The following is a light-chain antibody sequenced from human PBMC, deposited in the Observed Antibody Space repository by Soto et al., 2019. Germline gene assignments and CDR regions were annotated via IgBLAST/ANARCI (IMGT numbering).Light chain of an antibody. CDR1: QGIRND. J-gene: IGKJ4*01. Sequence: AIQMTQSPSSLSASVGDRVTITCRASQGIRNDLGWYQQKPGKAPKLLIYAASSLQSGVPSRFSGSGSGTAFTLTISSLQPEDFATYYCLPDYNCSSTFGGGTKVEIQ. CDR3: LPDYNCSST. V-gene: IGKV1-6*01. CDR2: AAS.